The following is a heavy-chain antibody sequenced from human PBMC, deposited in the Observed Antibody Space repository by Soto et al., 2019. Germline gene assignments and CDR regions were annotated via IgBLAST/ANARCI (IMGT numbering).Heavy chain of an antibody. CDR2: ILPMYQST. CDR1: GGTFSNYA. Sequence: QVQLVQSGAEVKKPGSSVKVSCKASGGTFSNYAITWVRQAPGQGLEWMGGILPMYQSTKYAQKFQGRVTITADEFTSTAYMGLSSLTSEDTAVYFCAGARQAGVPDAMGDYYGLDIWGRGTTVTVSS. J-gene: IGHJ6*02. CDR3: AGARQAGVPDAMGDYYGLDI. D-gene: IGHD2-2*01. V-gene: IGHV1-69*12.